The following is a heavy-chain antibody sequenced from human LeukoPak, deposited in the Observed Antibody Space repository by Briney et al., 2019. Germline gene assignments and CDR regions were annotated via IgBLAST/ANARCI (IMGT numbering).Heavy chain of an antibody. CDR2: ISSSGSSI. V-gene: IGHV3-48*04. CDR3: ARGGIAMADPDY. CDR1: GFTFSSHG. D-gene: IGHD6-19*01. J-gene: IGHJ4*02. Sequence: GGTLRLSCAASGFTFSSHGMSWIRQAPGKGLECVSYISSSGSSIYYADSVKGRFTISKDNAKNSLYLQMNSLRGEDTAVYYCARGGIAMADPDYWGQGTLVTVSS.